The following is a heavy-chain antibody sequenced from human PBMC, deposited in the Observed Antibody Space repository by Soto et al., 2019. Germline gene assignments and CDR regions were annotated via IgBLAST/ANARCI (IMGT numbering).Heavy chain of an antibody. V-gene: IGHV3-23*01. Sequence: GGSLRLSCAASGFTFSSFWMSWVRQAPGKGLEWVANITDNGGDTKSADSVRGRFTISRDNSKNTLYLQMSSLRAEDSAVYYCARGSTESYPGSRIFEFWGRGTLVTRSS. J-gene: IGHJ4*02. CDR3: ARGSTESYPGSRIFEF. CDR1: GFTFSSFW. D-gene: IGHD3-10*01. CDR2: ITDNGGDT.